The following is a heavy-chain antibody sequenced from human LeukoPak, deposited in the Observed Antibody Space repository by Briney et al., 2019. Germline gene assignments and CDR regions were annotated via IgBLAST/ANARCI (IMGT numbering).Heavy chain of an antibody. D-gene: IGHD3-22*01. CDR3: ARDASGYYPL. V-gene: IGHV4-61*08. CDR1: GGSISSGGYY. Sequence: PSETLSLTCTVSGGSISSGGYYWSWIRQHPGKGLEWIGYIYYSGSTNYNPSLKSRVTISVDTSKNQFSLKLSSVTAADTAVYYCARDASGYYPLWGQGTLVTVSS. J-gene: IGHJ4*02. CDR2: IYYSGST.